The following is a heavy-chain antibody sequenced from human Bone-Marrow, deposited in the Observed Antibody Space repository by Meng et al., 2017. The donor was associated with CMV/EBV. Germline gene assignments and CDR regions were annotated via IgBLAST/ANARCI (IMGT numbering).Heavy chain of an antibody. D-gene: IGHD3-3*01. CDR3: ATSAYDYWHGRYSEIVDYNGMDV. J-gene: IGHJ6*02. CDR1: GYSFTNYY. CDR2: INPTVDAA. Sequence: ASVKVSCKASGYSFTNYYTHWVRLAPGQGLEWMGAINPTVDAANYARKVQGRVTMTRDTSTSTVYMELRSLRSEDRAVYYCATSAYDYWHGRYSEIVDYNGMDVWGPGTTVTVSS. V-gene: IGHV1-46*01.